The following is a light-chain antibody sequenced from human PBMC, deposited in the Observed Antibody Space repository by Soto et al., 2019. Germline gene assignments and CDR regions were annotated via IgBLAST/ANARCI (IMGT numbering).Light chain of an antibody. V-gene: IGKV3-20*01. Sequence: EIVLTQSPGTLSLSPGERATLSCRASQSVSSSYLAWYQQKPGQAPRLLIYGASSRATGIPDRFSGSGSGTDFTLTISRLEPEHFAVYYCQQYGSSPRTFGQRTKVEIK. CDR2: GAS. CDR1: QSVSSSY. CDR3: QQYGSSPRT. J-gene: IGKJ1*01.